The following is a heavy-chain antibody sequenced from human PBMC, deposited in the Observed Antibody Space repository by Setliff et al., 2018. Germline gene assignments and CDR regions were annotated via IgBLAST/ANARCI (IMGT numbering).Heavy chain of an antibody. J-gene: IGHJ5*02. V-gene: IGHV4-34*11. Sequence: PSETLSLTCAAYGGTFTYYYWTWIRQSPGKGLEWIGSIYYSGSTYYNPSLKRRATISLDTSKNQFSLKLNSVTAADTAVYYCARDPVKQLVNWFDPWGQGTLVTVSS. CDR3: ARDPVKQLVNWFDP. CDR1: GGTFTYYY. D-gene: IGHD3-10*01. CDR2: IYYSGST.